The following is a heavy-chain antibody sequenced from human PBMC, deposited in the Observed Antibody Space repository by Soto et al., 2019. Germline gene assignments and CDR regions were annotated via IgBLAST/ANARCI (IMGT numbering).Heavy chain of an antibody. CDR2: IYHSGST. Sequence: SETLSLTCTVSGTSISRDPAYWSWIRQHPGRGLEWIGYIYHSGSTYYNPSLKSRVTISVDRSKNQFSLKLSSVTAADTAVYYCARDLPQRRPLRYFDWFPPPYYYGMDVWGQGTTVNVSS. CDR1: GTSISRDPAY. J-gene: IGHJ6*02. D-gene: IGHD3-9*01. V-gene: IGHV4-30-2*01. CDR3: ARDLPQRRPLRYFDWFPPPYYYGMDV.